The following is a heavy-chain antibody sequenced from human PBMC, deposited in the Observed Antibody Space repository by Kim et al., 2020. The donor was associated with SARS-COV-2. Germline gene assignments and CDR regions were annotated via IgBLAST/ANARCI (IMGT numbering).Heavy chain of an antibody. CDR3: ARDPHVYDSGRYSFDY. D-gene: IGHD3-10*01. CDR1: GFTFTTYS. Sequence: GGSLRLSCAASGFTFTTYSMNWVRQAPGKGLEWVSYISSTSNTIYYADSVKGRFTISRDNAKNSVYLQMNSLRDADTAVYYCARDPHVYDSGRYSFDY. V-gene: IGHV3-48*02. J-gene: IGHJ4*01. CDR2: ISSTSNTI.